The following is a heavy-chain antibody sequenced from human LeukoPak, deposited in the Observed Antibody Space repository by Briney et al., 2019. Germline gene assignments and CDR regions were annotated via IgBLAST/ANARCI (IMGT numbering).Heavy chain of an antibody. Sequence: GGSLRLSCVASGFSFNNYWMSWFRQAPGKGLEWVGNIKTDGGEKYYVDSVRGRFTISRDNAKNSLYLQMNSLRAEDTAVYYCARDYVWGSPESDYWGQGTLVTVSS. CDR3: ARDYVWGSPESDY. CDR1: GFSFNNYW. V-gene: IGHV3-7*01. J-gene: IGHJ4*02. D-gene: IGHD7-27*01. CDR2: IKTDGGEK.